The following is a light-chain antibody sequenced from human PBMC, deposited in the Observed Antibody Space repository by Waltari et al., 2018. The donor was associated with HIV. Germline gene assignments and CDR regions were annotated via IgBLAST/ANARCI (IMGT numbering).Light chain of an antibody. CDR3: ATWDDNLHDPYML. CDR1: SSNIGGDD. J-gene: IGLJ2*01. V-gene: IGLV1-44*01. CDR2: RNV. Sequence: QSVLTQSPSASGTPGQRVTISCSGTSSNIGGDDVTCSQQLPGTSPNVCIYRNVRQPSGVPYRFSGSTSGTSASLAISDLQSEDEADYYCATWDDNLHDPYMLFGGGTKLTVL.